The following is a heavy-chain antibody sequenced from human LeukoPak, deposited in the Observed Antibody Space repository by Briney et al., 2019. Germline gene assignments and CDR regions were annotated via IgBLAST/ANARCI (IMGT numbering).Heavy chain of an antibody. CDR1: GGSFSGYY. J-gene: IGHJ5*02. Sequence: SETLSLTCAVYGGSFSGYYWSWIRQPPGKGLEWIGEINHSGSTNYNPSLKSRVTISVDTSKNQFSLKLSSVTAADTAVYYCARFGLWPYYYGSGSSGGWFDPWGQGTLVTVSS. V-gene: IGHV4-34*01. CDR3: ARFGLWPYYYGSGSSGGWFDP. D-gene: IGHD3-10*01. CDR2: INHSGST.